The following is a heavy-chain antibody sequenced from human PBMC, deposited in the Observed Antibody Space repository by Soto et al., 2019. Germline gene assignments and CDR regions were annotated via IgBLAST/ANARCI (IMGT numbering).Heavy chain of an antibody. J-gene: IGHJ4*02. CDR1: GGTFSTYA. V-gene: IGHV1-69*12. D-gene: IGHD5-18*01. CDR3: ASGIQLWLRRINNGYSG. Sequence: QVQLVQSGAGVKKPESSVKVSCKDPGGTFSTYAISWVRQAPGQGLEWMGGIIPMFGTANYAQRFQDRVTITADESTNTVYMELSSLRSEDTAVYFCASGIQLWLRRINNGYSGWGQGTLVTVSS. CDR2: IIPMFGTA.